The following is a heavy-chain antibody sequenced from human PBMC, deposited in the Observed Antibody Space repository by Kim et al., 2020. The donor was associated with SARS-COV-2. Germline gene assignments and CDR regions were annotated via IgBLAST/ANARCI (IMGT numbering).Heavy chain of an antibody. Sequence: GGSLRLSCAASGFAFSNYWMSWVRQVPGKGLEWVSNIKQDGNGKNYVDSVKGRFTVSRDNAKNSVYLQMTSLRAEDTAVYYCARLRCILITCQGNDPFD. CDR1: GFAFSNYW. CDR2: IKQDGNGK. J-gene: IGHJ3*02. D-gene: IGHD3-22*01. V-gene: IGHV3-7*01. CDR3: ARLRCILITCQGNDPFD.